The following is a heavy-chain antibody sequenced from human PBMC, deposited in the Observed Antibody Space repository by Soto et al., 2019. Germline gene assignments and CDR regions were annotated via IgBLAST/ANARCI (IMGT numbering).Heavy chain of an antibody. D-gene: IGHD2-21*02. CDR2: IPQDGVDG. CDR1: GFTFSMYS. CDR3: ARDHLILPAHDFFYGSDV. V-gene: IGHV3-7*03. Sequence: PGGSLRLSCEVSGFTFSMYSMSWVRQSPGKGLEWVAKIPQDGVDGHYADSVKGRFIISRDNGKNSLHLQLNNLRAEDTAVYYCARDHLILPAHDFFYGSDVWGREATVTVSS. J-gene: IGHJ6*02.